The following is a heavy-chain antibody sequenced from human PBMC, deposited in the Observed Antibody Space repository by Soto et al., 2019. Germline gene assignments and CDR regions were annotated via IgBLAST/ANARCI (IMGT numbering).Heavy chain of an antibody. V-gene: IGHV3-74*01. CDR1: GFTFSSYW. J-gene: IGHJ3*02. Sequence: GGSLRLSCAASGFTFSSYWMHWVRQAPGKGLVWVSRINSDGSSTSYADSVKGRFTISRDNAKNTLYLQMNSLRAEDTAVYYCARVYHFWSGNDAFDIWGQGTMVTVSS. CDR2: INSDGSST. CDR3: ARVYHFWSGNDAFDI. D-gene: IGHD3-3*02.